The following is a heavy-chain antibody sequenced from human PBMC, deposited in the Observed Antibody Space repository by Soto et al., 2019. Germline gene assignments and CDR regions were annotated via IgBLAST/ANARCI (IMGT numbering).Heavy chain of an antibody. CDR3: ARMPLAAALVQLLWFMDV. V-gene: IGHV1-18*01. J-gene: IGHJ6*03. Sequence: QVQLVQSGAEVKKPGASVKVSCKASGYTFTSYGISWVRQAPGQGLEWMGWISAYNGNTNYAQKLQGRVTMTTDTSTSTAYMELRSLQPDDTAVYFYARMPLAAALVQLLWFMDVWGKGTTVTVYS. D-gene: IGHD3-10*01. CDR1: GYTFTSYG. CDR2: ISAYNGNT.